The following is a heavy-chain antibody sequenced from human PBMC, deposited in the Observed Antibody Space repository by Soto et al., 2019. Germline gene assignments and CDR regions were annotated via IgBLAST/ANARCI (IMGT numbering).Heavy chain of an antibody. CDR3: ARGKDGRRAGTYYFDMDV. D-gene: IGHD1-1*01. CDR2: IKQDGSEK. CDR1: GFSIRDYW. J-gene: IGHJ6*03. Sequence: EEQLVESGGGLVQPGGSLRLSCAASGFSIRDYWMTWVRQAPGKGLDWVANIKQDGSEKFYVDSLKGRFTISRDNAKNSGYLIMNSLRADDTAVYYCARGKDGRRAGTYYFDMDVWGKGTTGTLSS. V-gene: IGHV3-7*01.